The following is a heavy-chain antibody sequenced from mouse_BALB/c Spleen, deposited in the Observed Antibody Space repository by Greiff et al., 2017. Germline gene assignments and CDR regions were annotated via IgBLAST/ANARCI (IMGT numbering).Heavy chain of an antibody. V-gene: IGHV3-6*02. J-gene: IGHJ2*01. CDR2: ISYDGSN. Sequence: VQLKESGPGLVKPSQSLSLTCSVTGYSITSGYYWNWIRQFPGNKLEWMGYISYDGSNNYNPSLKNRISITRDTSKNQFFLKLNSVTTEDTATYYCARGGLYGSSLFDYWGQGTTLTVSS. CDR1: GYSITSGYY. D-gene: IGHD1-1*01. CDR3: ARGGLYGSSLFDY.